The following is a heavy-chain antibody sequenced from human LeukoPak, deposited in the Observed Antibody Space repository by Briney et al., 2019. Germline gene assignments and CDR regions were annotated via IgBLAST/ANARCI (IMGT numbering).Heavy chain of an antibody. CDR1: GGTFSSYA. D-gene: IGHD2-15*01. CDR3: ARDLSCSGGSCYSDYYYYYMDV. Sequence: SVKVSCKASGGTFSSYAISWVRQAPGQGLEWMGRIIPIFGTANYAQKFQGRVTITADKSTSTAYMELSSLRPEDTAVYYCARDLSCSGGSCYSDYYYYYMDVWGKGTTVTVSS. CDR2: IIPIFGTA. J-gene: IGHJ6*03. V-gene: IGHV1-69*06.